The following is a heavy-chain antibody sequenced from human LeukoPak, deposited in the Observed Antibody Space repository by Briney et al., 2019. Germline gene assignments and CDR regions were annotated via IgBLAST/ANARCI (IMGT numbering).Heavy chain of an antibody. CDR1: GGSFSGYY. CDR3: ARAGWLRGVDY. J-gene: IGHJ4*02. D-gene: IGHD5-12*01. V-gene: IGHV4-34*01. Sequence: SETLSLTCAVYGGSFSGYYWSRIRQPPGKGLEWIGEINHSGSTNYNPSLKSRVTISVDTSKNQFSLKLSSVTAADTAVYYCARAGWLRGVDYWGQGTLVTVSS. CDR2: INHSGST.